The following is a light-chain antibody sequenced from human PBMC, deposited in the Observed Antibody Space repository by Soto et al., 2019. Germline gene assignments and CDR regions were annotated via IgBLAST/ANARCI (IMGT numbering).Light chain of an antibody. CDR3: SSYTSSSTLEV. Sequence: QSALTQPASVSGSPGQSITISCTGTSSDVGGYNYVSWYQQHPGKAPKLMLYDVSYRPSGVSNRFSGSKSGNTASLTISGLQPEDEADYYCSSYTSSSTLEVFGGGTKLTVL. CDR2: DVS. CDR1: SSDVGGYNY. V-gene: IGLV2-14*01. J-gene: IGLJ2*01.